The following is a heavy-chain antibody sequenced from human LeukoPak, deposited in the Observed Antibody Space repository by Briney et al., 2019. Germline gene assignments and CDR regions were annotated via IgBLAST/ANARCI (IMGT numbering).Heavy chain of an antibody. CDR1: GFTFSSYG. Sequence: GGSLRLSCAASGFTFSSYGMHWVRQAPGKGPEWVAFIRYDGSNKYYADSVKGRFTISRDNSKNTLYLQMNSLRAEDTAVYYCAKDAYSRGYMDVWGKGTTVTVSS. V-gene: IGHV3-30*02. CDR2: IRYDGSNK. J-gene: IGHJ6*03. CDR3: AKDAYSRGYMDV. D-gene: IGHD2-15*01.